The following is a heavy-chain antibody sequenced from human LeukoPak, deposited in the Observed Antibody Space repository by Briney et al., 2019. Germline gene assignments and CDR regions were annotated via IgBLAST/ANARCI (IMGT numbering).Heavy chain of an antibody. CDR3: ARDYPAVAGGGDAFDI. V-gene: IGHV1-2*02. CDR1: GYTFIGYY. CDR2: INPNSGGT. J-gene: IGHJ3*02. D-gene: IGHD6-19*01. Sequence: GASVKVSCKASGYTFIGYYIHWVRQAPGQGLEWMGWINPNSGGTNNAQKFQGRVTMTRDTSISTAYMELSSLRADDTAVYYCARDYPAVAGGGDAFDIWGQGTMVTVSS.